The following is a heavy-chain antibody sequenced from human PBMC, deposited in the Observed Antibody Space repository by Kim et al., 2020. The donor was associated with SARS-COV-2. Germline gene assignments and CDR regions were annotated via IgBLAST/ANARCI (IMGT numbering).Heavy chain of an antibody. D-gene: IGHD6-13*01. V-gene: IGHV3-7*03. CDR1: GFTFSSYW. J-gene: IGHJ4*02. CDR3: ARAIGAGSSY. CDR2: INRSGGRT. Sequence: GGSLRLSCAASGFTFSSYWMNWVRQAPGKGLEWVATINRSGGRTYYVDSVKGRFTISRDNSKNSLFLQMNSLRAEDTAVYYCARAIGAGSSYWGQGTLVTVSS.